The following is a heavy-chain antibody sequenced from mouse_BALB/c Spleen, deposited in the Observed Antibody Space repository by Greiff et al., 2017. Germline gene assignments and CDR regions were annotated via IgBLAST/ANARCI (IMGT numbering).Heavy chain of an antibody. CDR1: GYTFTSYW. CDR2: IYPGNSDT. J-gene: IGHJ2*01. D-gene: IGHD1-1*01. Sequence: VQLQQSGTVLARPGASVKMSCKASGYTFTSYWMHWVKQRPGQGLEWIGAIYPGNSDTSYNQKFKGKAKLTAVTSTSTAYMELSSLTNEDSAVYYCTRGYYGSSYGYFEYWGQGTTLTVSA. CDR3: TRGYYGSSYGYFEY. V-gene: IGHV1-5*01.